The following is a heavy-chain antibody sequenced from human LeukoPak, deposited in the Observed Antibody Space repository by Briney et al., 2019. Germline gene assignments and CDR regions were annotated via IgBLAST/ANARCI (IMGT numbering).Heavy chain of an antibody. V-gene: IGHV3-15*01. Sequence: GGSLRLSCAAYGFTFSNAWMSWVRQAPGKGLGWVGRIKSKTEGGTTNCAAPVKGRFTISRDDSKNTLYLQMNSLKTEDTAVYYCTTATGDSYYYYYYGMDVWGQGTTVTVSS. CDR3: TTATGDSYYYYYYGMDV. D-gene: IGHD2-21*01. CDR1: GFTFSNAW. J-gene: IGHJ6*02. CDR2: IKSKTEGGTT.